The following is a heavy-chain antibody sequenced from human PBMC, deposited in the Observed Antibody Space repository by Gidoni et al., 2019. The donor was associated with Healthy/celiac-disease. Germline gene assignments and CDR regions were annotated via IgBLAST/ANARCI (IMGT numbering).Heavy chain of an antibody. CDR2: IGTAGDT. J-gene: IGHJ6*02. Sequence: EVQLVESGGGLVQPGGSLRLSCAASGFTFSSYDMHWVRQPTGKGLEWVSAIGTAGDTYYPGSVKGRFTISRENAKNSLYLQMNSLRAGDTAVYYCARGTTGTTLYYYYYGMDVWGQGTTVTVSS. CDR3: ARGTTGTTLYYYYYGMDV. V-gene: IGHV3-13*01. CDR1: GFTFSSYD. D-gene: IGHD1-1*01.